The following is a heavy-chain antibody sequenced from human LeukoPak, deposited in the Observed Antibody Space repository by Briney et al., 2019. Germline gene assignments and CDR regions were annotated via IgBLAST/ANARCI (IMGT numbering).Heavy chain of an antibody. J-gene: IGHJ3*02. CDR1: GDSVSSNSAA. V-gene: IGHV6-1*01. CDR3: ARTYYYDSSGSPDAFDI. D-gene: IGHD3-22*01. CDR2: TYYRSKWYN. Sequence: SQTLSLTCAISGDSVSSNSAAWNWIRQSPSRGLEWLGRTYYRSKWYNDHAVSVKSRITINPDTSKNQFSLQLNSVTPEDTAVYYCARTYYYDSSGSPDAFDIWGQGTMVTVSS.